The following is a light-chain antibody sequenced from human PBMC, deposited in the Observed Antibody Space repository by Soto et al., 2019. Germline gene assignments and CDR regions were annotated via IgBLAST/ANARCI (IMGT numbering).Light chain of an antibody. Sequence: QSVLTQPASVSGSPGQSITISCTGTTSDVGGYDHVSWYQHHPGKAPKLMIYEVTNRPSGVSHRFSGSKSGNTASLTISGLQAEDEADYYCSSYTSSSTVVFGGGTKLTVL. J-gene: IGLJ2*01. CDR2: EVT. CDR3: SSYTSSSTVV. V-gene: IGLV2-14*01. CDR1: TSDVGGYDH.